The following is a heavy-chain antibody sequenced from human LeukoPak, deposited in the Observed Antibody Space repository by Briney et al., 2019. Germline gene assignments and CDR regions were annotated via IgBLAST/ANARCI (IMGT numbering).Heavy chain of an antibody. J-gene: IGHJ5*02. CDR1: GYTFTSYD. Sequence: ASVKVSCKTSGYTFTSYDLNWVRQATGQGLEWMGWVNPNSGNTGYAQKFQGRVTMTTDTSTSTAYMELRSLRSDDTAVYYCARVVGGYYSYNWFDPWGQGTLVTVSS. CDR2: VNPNSGNT. D-gene: IGHD3-3*01. V-gene: IGHV1-8*01. CDR3: ARVVGGYYSYNWFDP.